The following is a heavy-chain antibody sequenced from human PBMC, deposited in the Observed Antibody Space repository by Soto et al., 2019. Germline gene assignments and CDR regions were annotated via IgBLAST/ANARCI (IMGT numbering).Heavy chain of an antibody. D-gene: IGHD4-17*01. CDR3: AKDRTYGDYPSHAFDI. CDR2: ISWNSGSI. Sequence: EVQLVESGRGLVQPGRSLRLSCAASGFTFDDYAMHWVRQAPGKGLEWVSGISWNSGSIGYADSVKGRFTISRDNAKNSLYLQMNSLRAEDTALYYCAKDRTYGDYPSHAFDIWGQGTMVTVSS. J-gene: IGHJ3*02. V-gene: IGHV3-9*01. CDR1: GFTFDDYA.